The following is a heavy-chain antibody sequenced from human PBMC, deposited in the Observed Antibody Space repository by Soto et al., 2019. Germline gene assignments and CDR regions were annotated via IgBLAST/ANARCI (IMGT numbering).Heavy chain of an antibody. D-gene: IGHD3-22*01. Sequence: GASVKVSCKASGGTFSSYAISWVRQAPGQGLEWMGGIIPIFGTANYAQKFQGRVTITADESTSTAYMELSSLRSEDTAVHYCARAAGRSYYYDSSGSSRFDYWGQGTLVTVSS. CDR2: IIPIFGTA. J-gene: IGHJ4*02. V-gene: IGHV1-69*13. CDR1: GGTFSSYA. CDR3: ARAAGRSYYYDSSGSSRFDY.